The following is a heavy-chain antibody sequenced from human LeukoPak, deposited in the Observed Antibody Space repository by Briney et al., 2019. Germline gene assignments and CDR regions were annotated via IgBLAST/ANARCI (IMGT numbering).Heavy chain of an antibody. CDR3: ARARAGSVDY. CDR2: ISYDGIHK. Sequence: GGSLRLSCAASGFTFSNYAMHWVRQAPGKGLEWVAVISYDGIHKHYADSIKGRFNISRDNSDHTLFLLVDSLRPDDTAVYYCARARAGSVDYWGQGTLVTVSS. D-gene: IGHD3-10*01. J-gene: IGHJ4*02. CDR1: GFTFSNYA. V-gene: IGHV3-30*04.